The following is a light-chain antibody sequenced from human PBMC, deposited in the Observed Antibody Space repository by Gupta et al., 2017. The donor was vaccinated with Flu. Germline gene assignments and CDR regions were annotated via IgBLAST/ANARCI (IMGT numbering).Light chain of an antibody. CDR1: STDIAFYDF. CDR3: SSYSGVSSCL. J-gene: IGLJ3*02. Sequence: QSALTQSSSVSGSPGQSITIPCTGSSTDIAFYDFVSWYQQHTGKAPTLILYEVARSPSVVSHRSSGAKAGNTASPTIAGLQPEDEATYYCSSYSGVSSCLFGGGTTLT. CDR2: EVA. V-gene: IGLV2-23*02.